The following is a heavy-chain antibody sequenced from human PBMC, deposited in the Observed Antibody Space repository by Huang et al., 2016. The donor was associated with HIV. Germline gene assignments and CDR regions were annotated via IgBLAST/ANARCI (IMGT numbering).Heavy chain of an antibody. CDR2: INGDGLT. D-gene: IGHD6-19*01. J-gene: IGHJ5*02. V-gene: IGHV1-3*01. CDR1: GFNFLTYA. CDR3: ARDKEAGTPFFDP. Sequence: QVQLVQSGAEVEKPGASVNLSCKASGFNFLTYALHWVRQAPGQRLEWMGGINGDGLTKYSQKFQGRVTITRDRSASTVYVDFKSLTYEDTAVYYCARDKEAGTPFFDPWGQGTLFTVSS.